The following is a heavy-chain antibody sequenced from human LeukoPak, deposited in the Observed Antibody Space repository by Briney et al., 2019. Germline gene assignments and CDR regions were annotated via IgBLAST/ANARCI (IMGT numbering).Heavy chain of an antibody. D-gene: IGHD6-19*01. CDR2: IYYSGST. V-gene: IGHV4-61*01. CDR1: GGSVSSGSYY. CDR3: AREVAVAGVFDY. J-gene: IGHJ4*02. Sequence: PSETLSLTCTVSGGSVSSGSYYWSWIRQPPGKGLEWIGYIYYSGSTNYNPSLKSRVTISVDTSKNQFSLKLSSVTAADTAVYYCAREVAVAGVFDYWGQGTLVTVSS.